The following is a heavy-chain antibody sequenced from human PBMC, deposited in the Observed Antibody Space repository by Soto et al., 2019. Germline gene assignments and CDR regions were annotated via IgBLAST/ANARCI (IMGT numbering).Heavy chain of an antibody. CDR3: TRDLAPGIPRGLDV. D-gene: IGHD2-21*02. Sequence: GGSLSLSCAASGFPFSSYWMTWVRQAPGQGLEWVAKIRPDGSGKYYADSVKDRFTISRDNAKNSLYLQMNSLKTEDTAVYYCTRDLAPGIPRGLDVWGQGITVTVSS. V-gene: IGHV3-7*03. J-gene: IGHJ6*02. CDR2: IRPDGSGK. CDR1: GFPFSSYW.